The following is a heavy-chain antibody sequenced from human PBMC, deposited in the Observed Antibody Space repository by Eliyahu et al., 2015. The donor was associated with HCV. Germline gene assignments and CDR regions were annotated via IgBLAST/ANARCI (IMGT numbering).Heavy chain of an antibody. J-gene: IGHJ6*02. V-gene: IGHV4-59*01. D-gene: IGHD5-24*01. Sequence: QVQLQESGPGXLKPXETLSLTCXVSGGXISPXSWTWIRQPPGKGLEWIGYXSDRGSTXYNPSLKSRVTISLDXSKKQFSLKLTSLTAADTAVYYCARGLKRPGERDVYYYYGMDVWGQGTTVTVSS. CDR3: ARGLKRPGERDVYYYYGMDV. CDR2: XSDRGST. CDR1: GGXISPXS.